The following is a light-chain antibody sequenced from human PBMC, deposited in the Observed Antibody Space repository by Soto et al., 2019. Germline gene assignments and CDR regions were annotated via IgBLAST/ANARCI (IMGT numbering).Light chain of an antibody. CDR3: QQRSNWPPVIT. CDR2: DAS. Sequence: EIVLTQSPATLSLSPGERATLSCRASQSFSSYLDWYQQKPGQAPRRLIYDASKRATGIPARFSGRGYGTDFPLTISSLEPEDFAVYYCQQRSNWPPVITFGQGTRLEIK. V-gene: IGKV3-11*01. J-gene: IGKJ5*01. CDR1: QSFSSY.